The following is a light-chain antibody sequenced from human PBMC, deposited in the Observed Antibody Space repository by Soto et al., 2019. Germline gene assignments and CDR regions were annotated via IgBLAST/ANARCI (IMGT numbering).Light chain of an antibody. Sequence: QSALTQPPSASGSPGQSVTISCTGTSDDVGGYNYVSWYQQYPGKAPKLMIYEVNKRPSGVPDRFSGSKSGNTASLTVSGLQAEDEADYYCRPHAGSNPLVFGGGTKLTVL. CDR3: RPHAGSNPLV. J-gene: IGLJ2*01. CDR2: EVN. V-gene: IGLV2-8*01. CDR1: SDDVGGYNY.